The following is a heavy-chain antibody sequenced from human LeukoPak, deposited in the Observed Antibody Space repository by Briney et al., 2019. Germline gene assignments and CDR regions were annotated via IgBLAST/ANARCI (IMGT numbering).Heavy chain of an antibody. CDR1: GGSFSGYY. CDR3: ARHRRDGYNWHYFDY. J-gene: IGHJ4*02. CDR2: INHSGST. Sequence: SETLSLTCAVYGGSFSGYYWSWIRQPPGKGLEWIGEINHSGSTNYNPSLKSRVTISVDTSKNQFSLKLSSVTAADTAVYYCARHRRDGYNWHYFDYWGQGTLVTVSS. V-gene: IGHV4-34*01. D-gene: IGHD5-24*01.